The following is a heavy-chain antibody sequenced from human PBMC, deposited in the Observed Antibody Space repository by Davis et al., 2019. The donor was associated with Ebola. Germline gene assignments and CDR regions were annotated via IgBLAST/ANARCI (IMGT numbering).Heavy chain of an antibody. V-gene: IGHV4-34*01. CDR3: ARGFNLAFNYYYGMDV. CDR2: INHSGST. Sequence: SQTLSLTCAVYGGSFSGYYWSWIRQPPGKGLEWIGEINHSGSTNYNPSLKSRVTISVDTSKNQFSLKLTSVTAADTALYFCARGFNLAFNYYYGMDVWGQGTTVTVSS. CDR1: GGSFSGYY. D-gene: IGHD1-20*01. J-gene: IGHJ6*02.